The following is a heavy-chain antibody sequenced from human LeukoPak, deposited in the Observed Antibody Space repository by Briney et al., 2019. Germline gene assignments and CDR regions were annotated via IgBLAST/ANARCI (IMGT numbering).Heavy chain of an antibody. D-gene: IGHD3-10*01. CDR2: IYYSGST. Sequence: KPSQTLSLTCTVSGGSISRYYWSWVRQPPGKGLEWIGYIYYSGSTNYNPSPKSRVTISVDTTKTQFSLKLSSVTAADTAVYYCARGVNFGSGSYYKIYYYYYMDVWGKGTTVTISS. CDR3: ARGVNFGSGSYYKIYYYYYMDV. V-gene: IGHV4-59*01. J-gene: IGHJ6*03. CDR1: GGSISRYY.